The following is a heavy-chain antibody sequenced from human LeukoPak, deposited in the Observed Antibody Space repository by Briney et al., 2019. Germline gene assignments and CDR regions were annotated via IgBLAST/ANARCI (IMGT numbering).Heavy chain of an antibody. CDR3: ARDDAAGIVGATPGDY. D-gene: IGHD1-26*01. CDR2: IYTSGST. V-gene: IGHV4-4*07. CDR1: GGSISSYY. Sequence: SETLSLTCTVSGGSISSYYWSWIRQPAGKGLEWIGRIYTSGSTNYNPSLKSRVTMSVDMSKNQFSLKLSSVTAADTAVYYCARDDAAGIVGATPGDYWGQGTLVTVSS. J-gene: IGHJ4*02.